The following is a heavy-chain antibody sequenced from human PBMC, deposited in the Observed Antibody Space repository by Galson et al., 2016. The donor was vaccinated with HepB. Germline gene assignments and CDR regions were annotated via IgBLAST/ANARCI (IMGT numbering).Heavy chain of an antibody. CDR3: TTSSTRGYTYGPSAY. CDR2: ITSYTDGGTT. Sequence: GLEWVGRITSYTDGGTTEYAAPMKGRFTFSRDKSNNRLYLQMNSLKTEDTAVYYCTTSSTRGYTYGPSAYWGRGTLVAVSS. V-gene: IGHV3-15*01. D-gene: IGHD5-18*01. J-gene: IGHJ4*02.